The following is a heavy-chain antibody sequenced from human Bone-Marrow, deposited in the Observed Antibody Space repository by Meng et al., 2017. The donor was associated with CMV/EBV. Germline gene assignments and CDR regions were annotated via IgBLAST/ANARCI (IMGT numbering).Heavy chain of an antibody. CDR2: IIPILGIA. V-gene: IGHV1-69*10. D-gene: IGHD2-21*01. CDR1: GGTFSSYA. Sequence: SVKVSCKASGGTFSSYAISWGRQAPGQGLEWMGGIIPILGIANYAQKFQGRVTITADKSTSTAYMELSSLRSEDTAVYYCARDRYCGGDCYHYYYYGMDVWGQGTMVTVSS. J-gene: IGHJ6*02. CDR3: ARDRYCGGDCYHYYYYGMDV.